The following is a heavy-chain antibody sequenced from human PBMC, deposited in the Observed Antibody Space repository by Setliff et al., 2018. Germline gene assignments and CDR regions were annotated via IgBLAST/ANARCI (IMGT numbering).Heavy chain of an antibody. Sequence: GGSLRLSCTASGFTFRSYHMSWVRQAPGKGLEWVSSIISGDDTRYPDYVRGRFTISRDDSMNTLYLQMSSLRPDDTAMYYCARDQFRNSGGLYSWGQGTLVTVSS. CDR2: IISGDDT. CDR3: ARDQFRNSGGLYS. CDR1: GFTFRSYH. J-gene: IGHJ5*02. V-gene: IGHV3-66*02. D-gene: IGHD1-7*01.